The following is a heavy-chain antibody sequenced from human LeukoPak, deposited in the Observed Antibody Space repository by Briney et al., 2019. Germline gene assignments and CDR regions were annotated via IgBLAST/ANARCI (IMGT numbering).Heavy chain of an antibody. CDR2: INPSGGST. V-gene: IGHV1-46*01. CDR3: ARDAGGTTTSYYYYMDV. J-gene: IGHJ6*03. Sequence: ASVKVSCKASGYTFTSYYMHWVRQAPGQGLEWMGIINPSGGSTSYAQKFQGRVTMTRDMSTSTVYMELSSLRSGDTAVYYCARDAGGTTTSYYYYMDVWGKGTTVTVSS. CDR1: GYTFTSYY. D-gene: IGHD4-11*01.